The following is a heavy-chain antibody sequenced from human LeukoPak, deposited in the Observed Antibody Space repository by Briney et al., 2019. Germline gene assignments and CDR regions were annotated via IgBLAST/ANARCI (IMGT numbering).Heavy chain of an antibody. CDR2: IYYSGST. CDR3: ARDGVLRYFDWLSYYMDV. CDR1: GYSISSGYY. Sequence: PSETLSLTCTVSGYSISSGYYWGWIRQPPGKGLEWIGYIYYSGSTNYNPSLKSRVTISVDTSKNQFSLKLSSVTAADTAVYYCARDGVLRYFDWLSYYMDVWGKGTTVTISS. V-gene: IGHV4-38-2*02. J-gene: IGHJ6*03. D-gene: IGHD3-9*01.